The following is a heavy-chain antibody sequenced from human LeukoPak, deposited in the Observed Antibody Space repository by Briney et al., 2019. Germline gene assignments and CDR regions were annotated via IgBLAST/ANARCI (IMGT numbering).Heavy chain of an antibody. CDR1: GYTFTSYD. V-gene: IGHV1-8*01. J-gene: IGHJ4*02. D-gene: IGHD3-10*01. CDR3: ARTDGDLDY. Sequence: ASVRVSCKASGYTFTSYDINWVRQATGQGLEWMGWMNPKSGNTGYAQKFQGRVTMTRSSSISTAYMELSSLRSEDTAVYYCARTDGDLDYWGQGTLVTVSS. CDR2: MNPKSGNT.